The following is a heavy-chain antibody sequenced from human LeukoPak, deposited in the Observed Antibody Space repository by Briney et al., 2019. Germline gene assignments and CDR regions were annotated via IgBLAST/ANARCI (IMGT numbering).Heavy chain of an antibody. D-gene: IGHD4-17*01. CDR3: ARSYAYSDYGDYGDY. CDR1: GYTFTDYY. V-gene: IGHV1-2*07. Sequence: ASVKVSCKASGYTFTDYYMHWVRQAPGQGLEWMGWINPNSGDTNYAHKFEGRVTMTRDTSISTAYMELSRLRSEDTAVYYCARSYAYSDYGDYGDYWGQGTLVTVSS. J-gene: IGHJ4*02. CDR2: INPNSGDT.